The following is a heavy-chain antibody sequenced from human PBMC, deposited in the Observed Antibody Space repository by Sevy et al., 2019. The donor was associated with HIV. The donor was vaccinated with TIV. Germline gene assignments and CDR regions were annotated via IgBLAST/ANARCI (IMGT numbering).Heavy chain of an antibody. CDR3: ARDSPTYYDFWSVNPGYYYYGMDV. V-gene: IGHV3-30*04. Sequence: GGSLRLSCAASGFTFSSYAMHWVRQAPGKGLEWVAVISYDGSNKYYADSVKGRFTISRDNSKNTLYLKMNSLRAEDTAVYYCARDSPTYYDFWSVNPGYYYYGMDVWGQGTTVTVSS. D-gene: IGHD3-3*01. CDR2: ISYDGSNK. J-gene: IGHJ6*02. CDR1: GFTFSSYA.